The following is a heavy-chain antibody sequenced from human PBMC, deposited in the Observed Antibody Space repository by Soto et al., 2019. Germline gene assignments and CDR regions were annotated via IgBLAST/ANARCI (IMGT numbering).Heavy chain of an antibody. Sequence: EVQLVESGGGLVQPGGSLRLSCAASGFTFSSYWMHWVRQAPGKGLVWVSRINSDGSSTSYADSVKGRFPISRDNAKNTRYLQRNSLRAEDTAVYDCARERRTARPIGWFDTWGQGPLVTVSS. V-gene: IGHV3-74*01. CDR2: INSDGSST. D-gene: IGHD6-6*01. CDR3: ARERRTARPIGWFDT. CDR1: GFTFSSYW. J-gene: IGHJ5*02.